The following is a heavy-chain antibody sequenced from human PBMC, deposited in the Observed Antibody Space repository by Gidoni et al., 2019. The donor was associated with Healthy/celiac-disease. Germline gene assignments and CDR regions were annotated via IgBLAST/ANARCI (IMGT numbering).Heavy chain of an antibody. CDR2: ISYDGSNK. CDR1: GFTFSSYG. J-gene: IGHJ4*02. V-gene: IGHV3-30*18. CDR3: AKDSEGYFDY. Sequence: QVQLVESGGGVVQPGRSLRLSCAASGFTFSSYGRHWVRQAPGTGLGWVAVISYDGSNKYYADSVKGRFTISRDNSKNTLYLQMNSLRAEDTAVYYCAKDSEGYFDYWGQGTLVTVSS.